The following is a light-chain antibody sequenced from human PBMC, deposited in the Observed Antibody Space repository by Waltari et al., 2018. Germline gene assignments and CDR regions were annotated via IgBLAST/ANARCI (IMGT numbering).Light chain of an antibody. J-gene: IGLJ7*01. CDR1: SSYVGSFNL. Sequence: QSALTQPASVSGSPGQSITISCTGTSSYVGSFNLFSWYQQHPGKAPKPMIYEGSKRPSGVSNRFSGSKSGNTASLTISGLQAEDEADYYCCSYAGSSSHAVFGGGTQLTVL. V-gene: IGLV2-23*01. CDR2: EGS. CDR3: CSYAGSSSHAV.